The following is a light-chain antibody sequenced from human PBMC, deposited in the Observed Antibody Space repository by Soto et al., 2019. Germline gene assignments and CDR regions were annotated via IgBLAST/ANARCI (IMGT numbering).Light chain of an antibody. V-gene: IGLV2-14*01. CDR1: SSDVGGYNY. Sequence: QSVLTQPASVSGSPGQSITISCTGTSSDVGGYNYVSWYQQHPGKAPKLMIYEVSNRPSGVSNRFSGSKSGNTASLTISGLQAEDEADYYCGTWDSSLSAGVFGGGTKVTVL. J-gene: IGLJ2*01. CDR3: GTWDSSLSAGV. CDR2: EVS.